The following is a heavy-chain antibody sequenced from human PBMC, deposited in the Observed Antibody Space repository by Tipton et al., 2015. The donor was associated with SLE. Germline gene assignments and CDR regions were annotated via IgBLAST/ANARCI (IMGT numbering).Heavy chain of an antibody. CDR3: AREKMDYYDSSGSNDAFDI. J-gene: IGHJ3*02. V-gene: IGHV1-18*01. D-gene: IGHD3-22*01. CDR2: ISAYNGNT. CDR1: GYTFTSYG. Sequence: QLVQSGAEVKKPGASVKVSCKASGYTFTSYGISWVRQAPGRGLEWMGWISAYNGNTNYAQKLQGRVTMTTDASTSTAYMELRSLRSDDTAVYYCAREKMDYYDSSGSNDAFDIWGQGTMVTVSS.